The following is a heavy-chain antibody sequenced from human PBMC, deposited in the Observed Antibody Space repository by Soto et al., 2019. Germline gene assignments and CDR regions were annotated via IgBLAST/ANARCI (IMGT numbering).Heavy chain of an antibody. D-gene: IGHD3-22*01. CDR1: GYTFTSYG. Sequence: ASVKVSCKASGYTFTSYGISWVRQAPGQGLEWMGWISAYNGNTNYAQKLQGRVTMTTDTSTSTAYMELRSLGSDDTAVYYCARIYDYYDSSGYYGSHDYWGQGTLVTVSS. CDR2: ISAYNGNT. CDR3: ARIYDYYDSSGYYGSHDY. V-gene: IGHV1-18*01. J-gene: IGHJ4*02.